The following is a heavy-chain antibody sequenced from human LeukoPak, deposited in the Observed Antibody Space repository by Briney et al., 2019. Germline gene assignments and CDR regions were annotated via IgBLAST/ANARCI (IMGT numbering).Heavy chain of an antibody. J-gene: IGHJ4*02. CDR2: INHSGST. CDR3: ARYSSSWKGSFDY. V-gene: IGHV4-34*01. D-gene: IGHD6-13*01. CDR1: GGSFSGFF. Sequence: PSETLSLTCAVYGGSFSGFFWSWIRQPPGKGLEWIGEINHSGSTYYNPSLKSRVTISVDRSKNQFSLKLSSVTAADTAVYYCARYSSSWKGSFDYWGQGTLVTVSS.